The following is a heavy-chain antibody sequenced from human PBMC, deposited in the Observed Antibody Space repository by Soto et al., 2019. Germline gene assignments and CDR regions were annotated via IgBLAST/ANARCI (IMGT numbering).Heavy chain of an antibody. CDR3: ARRLTYYTMIVA. J-gene: IGHJ5*02. CDR1: GGSFSGYY. Sequence: QVQLQQWGAGLLKPSETLSLTCAVYGGSFSGYYWSWIRQPPGKGLEWIGEINHSGSTNYNPSLKSRVTISVDTSKNQFSRKLSSVTAADTAVYYCARRLTYYTMIVAWGQGTLVTVSS. D-gene: IGHD3-22*01. CDR2: INHSGST. V-gene: IGHV4-34*01.